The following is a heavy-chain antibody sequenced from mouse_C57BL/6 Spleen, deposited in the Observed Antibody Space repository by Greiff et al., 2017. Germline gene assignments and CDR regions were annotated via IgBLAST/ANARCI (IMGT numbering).Heavy chain of an antibody. CDR3: ARGLYYFDY. CDR2: ISSGGSYT. J-gene: IGHJ2*01. Sequence: EVKLVESGGDLVKPGGSLKLSCAASGFTFSSYGMSWVRQTPDKRLEWVATISSGGSYTYYPDSVKGRFTNSRDNAKNTLYLQMSSLKSEDTAMYYCARGLYYFDYGGQGTTLTVSS. CDR1: GFTFSSYG. V-gene: IGHV5-6*01.